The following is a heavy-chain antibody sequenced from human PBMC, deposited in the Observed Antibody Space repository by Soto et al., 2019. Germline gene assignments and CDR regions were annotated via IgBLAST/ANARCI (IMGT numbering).Heavy chain of an antibody. V-gene: IGHV4-31*03. Sequence: PSETLSLTCTVSGGSISSGGYYWSWIRQHPGKGLEWIGYIYYSGSTYYNPSLKSRVTISVDTSKNQFSLKLSSVTAADTAVYYCARGVTRYYYGMDVWGQGTTVTVSS. J-gene: IGHJ6*02. CDR3: ARGVTRYYYGMDV. CDR2: IYYSGST. D-gene: IGHD2-21*02. CDR1: GGSISSGGYY.